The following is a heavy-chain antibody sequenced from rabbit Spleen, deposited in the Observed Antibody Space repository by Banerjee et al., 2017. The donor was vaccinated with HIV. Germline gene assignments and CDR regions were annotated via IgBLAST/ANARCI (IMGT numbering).Heavy chain of an antibody. Sequence: QEQLVESGGGLVQPEGSLALTCKASGFTISSSYYMCWVRQAPGKGLEWIGCIGCGNYNSAYYASWAKGRFTISRTSSTTVTLQMTSLTAADTATYFCARDLTDAIGWNFGWWGPGTLVTVS. CDR2: IGCGNYNSA. D-gene: IGHD4-1*01. V-gene: IGHV1S45*01. CDR3: ARDLTDAIGWNFGW. J-gene: IGHJ4*01. CDR1: GFTISSSYY.